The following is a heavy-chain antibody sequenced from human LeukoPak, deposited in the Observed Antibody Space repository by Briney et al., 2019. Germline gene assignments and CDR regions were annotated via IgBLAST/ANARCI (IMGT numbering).Heavy chain of an antibody. CDR3: ATSYYDFWTPYSAH. D-gene: IGHD3/OR15-3a*01. CDR2: ISGSDGST. Sequence: PVGSLRLSCAASGFIFSNHAMTWVRQAPGRGLEWVSVISGSDGSTYYADSVQGRFTISRDNSKNTLYLQMISLRVEDTAVYYCATSYYDFWTPYSAHWGQGTLVTLSS. V-gene: IGHV3-23*01. CDR1: GFIFSNHA. J-gene: IGHJ4*02.